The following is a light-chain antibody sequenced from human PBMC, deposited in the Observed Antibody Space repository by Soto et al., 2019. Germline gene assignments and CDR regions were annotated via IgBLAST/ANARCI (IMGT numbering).Light chain of an antibody. Sequence: TVWTHSADKMPPSPGERATVSCRASQSVSNNYLAWYQQKPGQAPRLLIYGASNRATSIPDRFIGSGSGTDFPLTISRLEPEDFAVDYCQQYGSSRTFGRGTKVDIK. CDR2: GAS. V-gene: IGKV3-20*01. CDR1: QSVSNNY. J-gene: IGKJ4*02. CDR3: QQYGSSRT.